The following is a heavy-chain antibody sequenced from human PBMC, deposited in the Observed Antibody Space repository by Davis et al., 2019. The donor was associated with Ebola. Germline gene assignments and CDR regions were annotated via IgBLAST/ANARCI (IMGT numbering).Heavy chain of an antibody. V-gene: IGHV1-2*04. CDR2: INPNSGGT. CDR3: ARQVAGMWFDP. D-gene: IGHD6-19*01. J-gene: IGHJ5*02. CDR1: GYTFTGYY. Sequence: ASVKVSCKASGYTFTGYYMHWVRQAPGQGLEWMGWINPNSGGTNYAQKFQGWVTMTRDTSISTAYMELGRLRSDDTAVYYCARQVAGMWFDPWGQGTLVTVSS.